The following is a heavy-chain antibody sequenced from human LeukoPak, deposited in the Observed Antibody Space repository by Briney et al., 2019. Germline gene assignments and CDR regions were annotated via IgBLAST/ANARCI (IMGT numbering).Heavy chain of an antibody. CDR2: IIPIFGTA. D-gene: IGHD1-26*01. V-gene: IGHV1-69*01. CDR1: GGTFSSYA. J-gene: IGHJ5*02. Sequence: GSSVKVSCKASGGTFSSYAISWVRQAPGQGLEWMGGIIPIFGTANYAQKFQGRVTITADEFTSTAYMELSSLRSEDTAVYYCAVCLGIGTHWFDPWGQGTLVTVSS. CDR3: AVCLGIGTHWFDP.